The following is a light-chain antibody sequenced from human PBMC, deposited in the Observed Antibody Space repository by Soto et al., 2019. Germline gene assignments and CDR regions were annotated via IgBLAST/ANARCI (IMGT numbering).Light chain of an antibody. V-gene: IGLV2-14*01. Sequence: QSALTQPASVSGSPGQSITISCTGTSSDVGGYNYVSWYQQHPGKAPKLMIYEVSNRPSGVSNRFSGSKSGTTASLTISGIQAEDEGDYYCSSYTSSSTLVVFGGGTKLTV. J-gene: IGLJ2*01. CDR2: EVS. CDR3: SSYTSSSTLVV. CDR1: SSDVGGYNY.